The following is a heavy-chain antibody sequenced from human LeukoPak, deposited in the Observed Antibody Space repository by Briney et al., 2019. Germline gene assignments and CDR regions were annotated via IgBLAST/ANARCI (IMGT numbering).Heavy chain of an antibody. D-gene: IGHD3-10*01. J-gene: IGHJ4*02. Sequence: SETLSLTCTVSGYSISSGYYWGWIRQPPGKGLEWIGSMFHSGSTYYNPSLKSRVTISVDTSKNQFSLKLSSVTAADTAVYYCAGGRKYYYGSGRTFDYWGQGTLVTVSS. CDR3: AGGRKYYYGSGRTFDY. CDR2: MFHSGST. V-gene: IGHV4-38-2*02. CDR1: GYSISSGYY.